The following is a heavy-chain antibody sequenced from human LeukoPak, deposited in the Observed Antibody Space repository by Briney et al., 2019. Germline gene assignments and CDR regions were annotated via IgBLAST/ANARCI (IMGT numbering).Heavy chain of an antibody. J-gene: IGHJ6*02. Sequence: GGSLRLSCAASGFTFSSYSMNWVRQAPGKGLEWVSSISSSSSYIYYADSVKGRFTISRDNSKNTLYLQMNSLRAEDTAVYYCAKELRYCSSTSCRPPYYYYYGMDVWGQGTTVTVSS. CDR1: GFTFSSYS. CDR2: ISSSSSYI. V-gene: IGHV3-21*01. CDR3: AKELRYCSSTSCRPPYYYYYGMDV. D-gene: IGHD2-2*01.